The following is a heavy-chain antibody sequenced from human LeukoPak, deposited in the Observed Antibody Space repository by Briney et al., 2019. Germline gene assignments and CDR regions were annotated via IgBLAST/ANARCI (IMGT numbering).Heavy chain of an antibody. J-gene: IGHJ4*02. V-gene: IGHV4-34*01. CDR2: VNHSGST. D-gene: IGHD6-19*01. CDR1: GGSFSGYY. Sequence: SETLPRTCAVYGGSFSGYYWSWIRQPPGKGLEWIGEVNHSGSTDHNPSLKSRVTISVDTSKNQFSLKLSSLTAADTAVYYCAAQWLTGRVMTGWGQGTLVTVSS. CDR3: AAQWLTGRVMTG.